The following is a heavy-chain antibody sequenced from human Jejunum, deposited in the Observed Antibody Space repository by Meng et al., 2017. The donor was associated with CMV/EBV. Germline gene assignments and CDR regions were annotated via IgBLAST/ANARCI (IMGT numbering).Heavy chain of an antibody. Sequence: WMPWVRQTPEKGLEWVGRIQTKRESGTTDYAAPVKGRFTISTDDSKNTLYLLMNSLKTEDTAVYYCTTMVLARYYGIHTNCLGGYWGQGTPVTVSS. CDR2: IQTKRESGTT. J-gene: IGHJ4*02. CDR1: W. V-gene: IGHV3-15*01. D-gene: IGHD3-9*01. CDR3: TTMVLARYYGIHTNCLGGY.